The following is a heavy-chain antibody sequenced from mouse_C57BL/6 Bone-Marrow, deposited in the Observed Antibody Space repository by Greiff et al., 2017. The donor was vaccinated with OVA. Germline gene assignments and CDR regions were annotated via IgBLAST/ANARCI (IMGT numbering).Heavy chain of an antibody. J-gene: IGHJ4*01. CDR2: IYPGDGDT. CDR3: ARKRAMDY. Sequence: QVQLQQSGAELVKPGASVKISCKASGYAFSSDWMNWVKQRPGKGLEWIGQIYPGDGDTNYNGKFKGKATLTADKSSSTAYMQLSSLTSEDSAVYFCARKRAMDYWGQGTSVTVSS. V-gene: IGHV1-80*01. CDR1: GYAFSSDW.